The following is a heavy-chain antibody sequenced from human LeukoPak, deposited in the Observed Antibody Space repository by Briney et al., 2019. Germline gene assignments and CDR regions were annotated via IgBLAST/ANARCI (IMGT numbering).Heavy chain of an antibody. CDR2: IYYSGST. V-gene: IGHV4-39*01. J-gene: IGHJ4*02. Sequence: SETLSLTCTVSGGSISSSSYYWGWIHQPPGKGLEWIGSIYYSGSTYYNPSLKSRVTISVDTSKNQFSLKLSSVTAADTAVYYCARPGIAAAGDDDYWGQGTLVTVSS. D-gene: IGHD6-13*01. CDR3: ARPGIAAAGDDDY. CDR1: GGSISSSSYY.